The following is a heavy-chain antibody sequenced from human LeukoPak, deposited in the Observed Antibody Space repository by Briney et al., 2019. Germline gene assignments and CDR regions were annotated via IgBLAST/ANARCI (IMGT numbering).Heavy chain of an antibody. CDR3: ARGIVGATPYFDY. V-gene: IGHV4-4*07. CDR2: ISTSGGT. D-gene: IGHD1-26*01. Sequence: SETLSFTCTVSDAPISSYYWNWIRQPAGKGLEWIGRISTSGGTNYNPSLKSRVTMSVDTSENQFSLKLRSVTAADTAVYYCARGIVGATPYFDYWGQGILVSVSS. CDR1: DAPISSYY. J-gene: IGHJ4*02.